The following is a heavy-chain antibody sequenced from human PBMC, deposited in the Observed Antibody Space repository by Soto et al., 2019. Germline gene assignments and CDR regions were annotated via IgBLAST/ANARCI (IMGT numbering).Heavy chain of an antibody. CDR3: ARQVPTTYYYYGMDV. CDR2: INHSGST. CDR1: GGSFSGYY. V-gene: IGHV4-34*01. D-gene: IGHD2-2*01. J-gene: IGHJ6*02. Sequence: SETLSLTCAVYGGSFSGYYWGWIRQPPGKGLEWIGEINHSGSTNYNPPLKSRVTISVDTSKNQFSLKLSSVTAADTAVYYCARQVPTTYYYYGMDVWGQGTTVTVSS.